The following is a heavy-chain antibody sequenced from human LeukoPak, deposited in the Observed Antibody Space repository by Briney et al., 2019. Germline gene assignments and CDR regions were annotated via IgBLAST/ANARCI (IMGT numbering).Heavy chain of an antibody. D-gene: IGHD1-20*01. CDR2: INSDGSST. CDR3: ANGYNWNDDDPKKFDY. V-gene: IGHV3-74*01. Sequence: PGGSLRLSCAASGFTFSSYWMHWVRQAPGKGLVWVSRINSDGSSTSYADSVKGRFTISRDNSKNTLYLQMNSLRAEGTAVYYCANGYNWNDDDPKKFDYWGQGTLVTVSS. CDR1: GFTFSSYW. J-gene: IGHJ4*02.